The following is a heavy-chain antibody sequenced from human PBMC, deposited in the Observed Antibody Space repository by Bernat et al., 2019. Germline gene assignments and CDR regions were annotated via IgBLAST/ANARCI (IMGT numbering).Heavy chain of an antibody. CDR3: ARHSIGLAYCSGGSCYDY. CDR2: IYYSGST. J-gene: IGHJ4*02. D-gene: IGHD2-15*01. Sequence: QLQLQESGSGLVKPSETLSLTCTVSGGSISSSSYYWGWIRQPPGKGLEWIGSIYYSGSTYYNPSLKSRVTISVDTSKNQFSLKLSSVTAADTAVYYCARHSIGLAYCSGGSCYDYWGQGTLVTVSS. CDR1: GGSISSSSYY. V-gene: IGHV4-39*01.